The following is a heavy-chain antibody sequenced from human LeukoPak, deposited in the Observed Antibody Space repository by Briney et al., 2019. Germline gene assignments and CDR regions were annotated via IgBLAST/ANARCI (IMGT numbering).Heavy chain of an antibody. Sequence: PGGSLRLSCAASGFTFSSFSMNWDRQAPGKGLEWVSYISSSSSTMYYADSVKGRFTISRDNAKNSLYLQMNSLRDEDTAVYYCARAILPDGSGSCYFDYWGQGTLVTVSS. CDR2: ISSSSSTM. V-gene: IGHV3-48*02. CDR3: ARAILPDGSGSCYFDY. D-gene: IGHD3-10*01. CDR1: GFTFSSFS. J-gene: IGHJ4*02.